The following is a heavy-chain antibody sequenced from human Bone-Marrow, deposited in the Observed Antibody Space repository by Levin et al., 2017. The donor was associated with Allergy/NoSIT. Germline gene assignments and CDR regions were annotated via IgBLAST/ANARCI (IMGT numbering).Heavy chain of an antibody. CDR3: AKGVLVNYYYYYGLDV. CDR1: EFTFSTYA. Sequence: GGSLRLSCAASEFTFSTYAMSWVRQAPGKGLEWFSAISDTGTRTYYADSVKGRFTISRDNSKSTLYLQMNGLRAEDPAVYFCAKGVLVNYYYYYGLDVWGQGTTVTVSS. D-gene: IGHD1-26*01. CDR2: ISDTGTRT. J-gene: IGHJ6*02. V-gene: IGHV3-23*01.